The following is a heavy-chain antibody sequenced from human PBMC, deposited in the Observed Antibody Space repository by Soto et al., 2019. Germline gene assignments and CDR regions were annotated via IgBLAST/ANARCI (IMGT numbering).Heavy chain of an antibody. Sequence: GASVKVSCKASGFTFTSSAVQWVRQAPGQGLEWMGWINPNSGGTNYAQKFQGWVTMTRDTSISTAYMELSRLRSDDTAVYYCARGSTEPGWELLSFAFDIWGQGTMVTVSS. D-gene: IGHD1-26*01. J-gene: IGHJ3*02. V-gene: IGHV1-2*04. CDR1: GFTFTSSA. CDR2: INPNSGGT. CDR3: ARGSTEPGWELLSFAFDI.